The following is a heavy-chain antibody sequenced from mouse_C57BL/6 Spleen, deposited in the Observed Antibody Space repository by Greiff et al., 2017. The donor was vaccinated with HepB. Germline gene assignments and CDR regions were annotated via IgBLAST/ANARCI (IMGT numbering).Heavy chain of an antibody. CDR2: ISYDGSN. CDR1: GYSITSGYY. CDR3: ARDQGPYYGSSYGYFDV. V-gene: IGHV3-6*01. J-gene: IGHJ1*03. D-gene: IGHD1-1*01. Sequence: VQLQQSGPGLVKPSQSLSLTCSVTGYSITSGYYWNWIRQFPGNKLEWMGYISYDGSNNYNPSLKNRISITRDTSKNQFFLKLNSVTTEDTATYYCARDQGPYYGSSYGYFDVWGTGTTVTVSS.